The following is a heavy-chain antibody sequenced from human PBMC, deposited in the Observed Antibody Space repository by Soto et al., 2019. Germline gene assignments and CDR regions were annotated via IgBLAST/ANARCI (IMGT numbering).Heavy chain of an antibody. J-gene: IGHJ2*01. D-gene: IGHD6-13*01. V-gene: IGHV3-23*01. CDR1: GLTFSRYT. Sequence: EVQLLESGGGLVQPGGSLRLACAASGLTFSRYTMGWVRQAPGKGLEWVSAIIASGVITYYADSVKGRFTISRDNSNNTVYLQMNSLRAEDTAVYYCAKDLRGTEAGTWYFDLWGRGTLVTVSS. CDR2: IIASGVIT. CDR3: AKDLRGTEAGTWYFDL.